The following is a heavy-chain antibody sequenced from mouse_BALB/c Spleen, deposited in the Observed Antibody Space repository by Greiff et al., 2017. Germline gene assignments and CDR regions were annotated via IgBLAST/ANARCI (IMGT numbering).Heavy chain of an antibody. J-gene: IGHJ3*01. V-gene: IGHV14-4*02. CDR3: NLHSAWFAY. Sequence: VHVKQSGAELVRSGASVKLSCTASGFNIKDYYMHWVKQRPEQGLEWIGWIDPENGDTEYAPKFQGKATMTADTSSNTAYLQLSSLTSEDTAVYYCNLHSAWFAYWGQGTLVTVSA. CDR2: IDPENGDT. D-gene: IGHD6-1*01. CDR1: GFNIKDYY.